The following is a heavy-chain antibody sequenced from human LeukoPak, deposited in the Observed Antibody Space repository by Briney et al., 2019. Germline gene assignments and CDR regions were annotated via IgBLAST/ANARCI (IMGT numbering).Heavy chain of an antibody. D-gene: IGHD5-18*01. CDR1: GFTFDDYA. CDR2: ISWNSGSI. Sequence: GGSLRLSCAASGFTFDDYAMHWVRQAPGKGLEWVSGISWNSGSIGYADSVKGRFTISRDNAKNSLYLQMNSLRAEDMALYYCAKGGHGGAGQARSGYSYGHFDYWGQGTLVTVSS. V-gene: IGHV3-9*03. J-gene: IGHJ4*02. CDR3: AKGGHGGAGQARSGYSYGHFDY.